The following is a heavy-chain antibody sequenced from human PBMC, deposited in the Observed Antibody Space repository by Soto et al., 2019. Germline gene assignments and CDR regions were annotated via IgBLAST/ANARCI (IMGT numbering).Heavy chain of an antibody. Sequence: QVQLQESGPELVKPSQTLSLTCTVSGGSISSGGYYWSWIRQHPGKGLEWIGYIYYSGSTYYNPSLKSRVTISVDTSKNQFSLKLSSVTAADTAVYYCARVCGGDCHYGMDVWGQGTTVTVSS. CDR2: IYYSGST. CDR1: GGSISSGGYY. V-gene: IGHV4-31*03. D-gene: IGHD2-21*02. CDR3: ARVCGGDCHYGMDV. J-gene: IGHJ6*02.